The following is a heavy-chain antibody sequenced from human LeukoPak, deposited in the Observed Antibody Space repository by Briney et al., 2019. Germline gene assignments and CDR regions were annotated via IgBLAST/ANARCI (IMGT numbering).Heavy chain of an antibody. CDR2: ISYDGVNI. CDR3: ARDRSLLRFFDWQCPDF. CDR1: GFPFSHDR. Sequence: GGPLRLSCAPSGFPFSHDRKSWVRQARDKGLEWFAVISYDGVNIYYAASVEGRFTISRDNSKSTLYLQMNSLRGDDTTVYYCARDRSLLRFFDWQCPDFWGQGTLVTVSS. V-gene: IGHV3-30-3*01. J-gene: IGHJ4*02. D-gene: IGHD3-9*01.